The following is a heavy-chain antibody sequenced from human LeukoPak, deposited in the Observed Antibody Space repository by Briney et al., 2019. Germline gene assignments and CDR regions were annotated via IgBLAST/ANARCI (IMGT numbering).Heavy chain of an antibody. CDR1: GGAIGSGGYY. V-gene: IGHV4-31*03. CDR3: ASAYLIRDAFDI. Sequence: SETLSLTCTGSGGAIGSGGYYWSWIPQHPGKGLKWIGYIHYSGSTYYTPSLKSRVTISVDTSKNQFSLKLSSVTAADTAVYYCASAYLIRDAFDIWGQGTMVTVSS. D-gene: IGHD3-16*01. CDR2: IHYSGST. J-gene: IGHJ3*02.